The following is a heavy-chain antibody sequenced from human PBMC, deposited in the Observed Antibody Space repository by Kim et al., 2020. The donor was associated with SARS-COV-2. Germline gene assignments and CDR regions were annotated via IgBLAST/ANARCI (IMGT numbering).Heavy chain of an antibody. CDR2: GSN. D-gene: IGHD3-16*02. CDR3: ASALGH. V-gene: IGHV4-4*07. J-gene: IGHJ4*02. Sequence: GSNKYTPSLRGRVTMSVDMSKNQFSLRLSSVTAADTAVYYCASALGHWGQGTLVTVSS.